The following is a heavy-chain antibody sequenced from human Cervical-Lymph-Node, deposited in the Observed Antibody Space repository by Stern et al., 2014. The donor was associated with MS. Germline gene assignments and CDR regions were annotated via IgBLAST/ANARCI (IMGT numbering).Heavy chain of an antibody. J-gene: IGHJ4*02. Sequence: QVQLQESGPGLVKPSETLSLTCTVSDYSISSGYYWGWIRQPPGKGLEWIGSIFHDGSTFYNPSLKRRVTISVDTPQNLFSLKLSSVTAADTAVYYCARDRGNSYGLLDYWGQGTLVTVSS. CDR2: IFHDGST. D-gene: IGHD5-18*01. V-gene: IGHV4-38-2*02. CDR3: ARDRGNSYGLLDY. CDR1: DYSISSGYY.